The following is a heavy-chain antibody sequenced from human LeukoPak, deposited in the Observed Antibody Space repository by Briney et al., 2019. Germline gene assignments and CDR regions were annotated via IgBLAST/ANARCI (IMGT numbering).Heavy chain of an antibody. CDR1: GFTVSSNY. CDR3: ARAMGRQQLDPYYFDC. CDR2: IYSGGST. J-gene: IGHJ4*02. Sequence: GGSLRLSCAASGFTVSSNYMSWVRQAPGKGLEWVSVIYSGGSTYYADSVKGRFTISRDNSKNTLYLQMNSLRAEDTAVYYCARAMGRQQLDPYYFDCWGQGTLVTVSS. D-gene: IGHD6-13*01. V-gene: IGHV3-53*01.